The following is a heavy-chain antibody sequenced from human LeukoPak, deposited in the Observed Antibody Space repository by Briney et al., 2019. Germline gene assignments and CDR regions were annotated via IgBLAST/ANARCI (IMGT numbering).Heavy chain of an antibody. D-gene: IGHD3-22*01. Sequence: ASVKVSCKASGFPFTSYAIHWVRQAPGQRLEWMGWVNADNSNTKYSQEFQGRVTITRDTSASTAYMDLNSLRSEDMAVYYCAVGDYYYDTRFDYWGQGTLVTVST. CDR3: AVGDYYYDTRFDY. V-gene: IGHV1-3*03. CDR1: GFPFTSYA. CDR2: VNADNSNT. J-gene: IGHJ4*02.